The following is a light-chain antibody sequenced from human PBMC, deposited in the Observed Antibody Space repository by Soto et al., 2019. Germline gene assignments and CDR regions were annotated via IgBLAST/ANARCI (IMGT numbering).Light chain of an antibody. CDR3: SSYTTRSSLYV. CDR2: EVS. V-gene: IGLV2-14*01. CDR1: SSDVGGYNS. Sequence: SVLTQPASVSGSPGQSITIYCTGTSSDVGGYNSVSWYQHHQGKAPKLMIYEVSNRPSGVSNRFSGSKSGNTASLTISGLHAEDEADDYCSSYTTRSSLYVFGTGTKVTVL. J-gene: IGLJ1*01.